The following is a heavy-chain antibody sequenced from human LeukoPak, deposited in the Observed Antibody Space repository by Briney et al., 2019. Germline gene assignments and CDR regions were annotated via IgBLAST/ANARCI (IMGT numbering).Heavy chain of an antibody. V-gene: IGHV4-59*01. CDR2: IYYTGGT. D-gene: IGHD2-15*01. CDR1: GGSIRSYS. CDR3: VSQNRYCSGDSCYYYFDY. J-gene: IGHJ4*02. Sequence: SETLSFTCSVSGGSIRSYSWSWIRQPPGKRLEWIGYIYYTGGTNYNPSLKSRVTVSIDTSKNQFSLKLSSVTAADTAVYYCVSQNRYCSGDSCYYYFDYWGQGTLVTVSS.